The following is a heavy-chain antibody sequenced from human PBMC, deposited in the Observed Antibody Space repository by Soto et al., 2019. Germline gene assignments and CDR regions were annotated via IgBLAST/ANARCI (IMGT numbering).Heavy chain of an antibody. CDR3: AKDKGLGGSYDAFDI. CDR2: ISWNSGSI. J-gene: IGHJ3*02. V-gene: IGHV3-9*01. Sequence: GGSLRLSCAASGFTFDDYAMHWVRQAQGKGLEWVSGISWNSGSIGYADSVKGRFTISRDNAKNSLYLQMNSLRAEETALYYCAKDKGLGGSYDAFDIWGQGTMVTVSS. CDR1: GFTFDDYA. D-gene: IGHD1-26*01.